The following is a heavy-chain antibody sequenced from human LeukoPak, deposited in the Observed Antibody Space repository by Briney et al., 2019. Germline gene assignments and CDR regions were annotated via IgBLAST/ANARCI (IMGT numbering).Heavy chain of an antibody. CDR2: IWHDGSNK. V-gene: IGHV3-33*06. D-gene: IGHD7-27*01. CDR3: AKSWGLWYFDL. J-gene: IGHJ2*01. CDR1: GFTFSSYG. Sequence: PGRSLRLSCAASGFTFSSYGMHWVRQAPGKGLEWVAVIWHDGSNKYYADSVKGRFTISRDNSKNTLYLQMNSLRAEDTAVYYCAKSWGLWYFDLWGRGTLVTVSS.